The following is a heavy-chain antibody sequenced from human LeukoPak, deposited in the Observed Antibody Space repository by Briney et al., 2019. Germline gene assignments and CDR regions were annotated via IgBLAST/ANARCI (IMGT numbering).Heavy chain of an antibody. CDR3: ASRTLSARPIRGGY. CDR2: IIPIFGTA. J-gene: IGHJ4*02. CDR1: GGTFSSYA. V-gene: IGHV1-69*05. Sequence: SVKVSCKASGGTFSSYAISWVRQAPGQGLEWMGRIIPIFGTANYAQKFQGRVTITTDESTSTAYMELSSLRSEDTAVYYCASRTLSARPIRGGYWGQGTLVTVSS. D-gene: IGHD2/OR15-2a*01.